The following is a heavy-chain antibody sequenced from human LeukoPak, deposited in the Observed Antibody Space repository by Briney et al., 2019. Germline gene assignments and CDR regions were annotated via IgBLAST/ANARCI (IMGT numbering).Heavy chain of an antibody. V-gene: IGHV1-2*02. CDR3: ARGPPNDSSGYRIDY. D-gene: IGHD3-22*01. CDR1: GYTFNGYY. Sequence: ASVKISCKASGYTFNGYYMHWVRQARGQGLEWMGWINPNSGGTNYAQKFQGRVTMTRDTSISTAYMELSRLRSDDTAVYYCARGPPNDSSGYRIDYWGQGTLVTVSS. J-gene: IGHJ4*02. CDR2: INPNSGGT.